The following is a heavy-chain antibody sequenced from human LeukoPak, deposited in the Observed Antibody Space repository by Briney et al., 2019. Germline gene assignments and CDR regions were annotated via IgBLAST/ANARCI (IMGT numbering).Heavy chain of an antibody. V-gene: IGHV3-23*01. CDR3: AKSVVTIGKPVDDN. Sequence: PGGSLRLSCAASGFTFSSYAMSWVRQAPGKGLEWVSAISGNGVGTYYADSVKGRFTISRDNSKNALYLQMNSLRAEDTALYYCAKSVVTIGKPVDDNWGQGTLVTVSS. CDR1: GFTFSSYA. CDR2: ISGNGVGT. D-gene: IGHD2-21*02. J-gene: IGHJ4*02.